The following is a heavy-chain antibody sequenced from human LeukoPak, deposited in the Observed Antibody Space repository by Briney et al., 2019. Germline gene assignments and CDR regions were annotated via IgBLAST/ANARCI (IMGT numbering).Heavy chain of an antibody. CDR3: ARDHCSGGSCWELFDY. D-gene: IGHD2-15*01. V-gene: IGHV4-61*02. CDR1: GGSISSGSYY. J-gene: IGHJ4*02. CDR2: IYTSGST. Sequence: SETLSLTCTVSGGSISSGSYYWSWIRQPAGKGLEWIGRIYTSGSTNYNPSLKSRVTISVDTSKNQFSLKLSSVTAADTAVYYCARDHCSGGSCWELFDYWGQGTLVTVSS.